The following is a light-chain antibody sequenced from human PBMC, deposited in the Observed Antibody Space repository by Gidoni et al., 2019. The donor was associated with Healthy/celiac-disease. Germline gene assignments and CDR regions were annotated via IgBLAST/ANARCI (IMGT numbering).Light chain of an antibody. CDR1: QSVSSSD. J-gene: IGKJ1*01. CDR2: GAS. V-gene: IGKV3-20*01. Sequence: EIVLTQSPGTLSLSPGERATLSCRASQSVSSSDLAWYQQKPGQAPRLLIYGASSRATGIPDRFSGSGSGTDFTLTISRLEPEDLAVYYCQQYGSSRWTFGQGTKVEIK. CDR3: QQYGSSRWT.